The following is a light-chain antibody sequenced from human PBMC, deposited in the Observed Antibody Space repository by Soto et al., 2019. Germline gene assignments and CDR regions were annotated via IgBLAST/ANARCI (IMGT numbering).Light chain of an antibody. CDR3: HQYGTSPQT. CDR1: QSVGNNF. Sequence: EIVLTLSPDTLSLSPGERATHSCKASQSVGNNFLAWYQQNPGQAPTLLIYDASSRASRLPDRFSGSESETDFTLTVSRLELEDFAVYFCHQYGTSPQTFGQGTKV. V-gene: IGKV3-20*01. J-gene: IGKJ1*01. CDR2: DAS.